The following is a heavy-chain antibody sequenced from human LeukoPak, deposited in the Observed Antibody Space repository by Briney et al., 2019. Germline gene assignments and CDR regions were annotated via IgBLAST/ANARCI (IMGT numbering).Heavy chain of an antibody. CDR2: IYYSGST. V-gene: IGHV4-61*01. J-gene: IGHJ3*02. CDR1: GGSVSSGSYY. D-gene: IGHD3-22*01. CDR3: ARGVTMIVVAFYDAFDI. Sequence: SETLSLTCSVSGGSVSSGSYYWSWIRQPPGKGLEWIGYIYYSGSTNYNPSLKSRVTMSLDTSKNQFSLKLSSVTAADTAVYYCARGVTMIVVAFYDAFDIWGQGTMVTVSS.